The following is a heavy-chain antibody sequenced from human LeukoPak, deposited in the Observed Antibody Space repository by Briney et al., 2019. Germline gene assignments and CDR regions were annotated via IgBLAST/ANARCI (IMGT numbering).Heavy chain of an antibody. J-gene: IGHJ4*02. CDR2: LYPSGST. Sequence: SETLPLTCSVSGGSINSGYWSWIRQPPGKGLEWIGLLYPSGSTNYNPSLKSRVTISVDTSRTQFSLKLSFMTAADTAVYYCAGGHYPLEYWGQGTLVTVSS. D-gene: IGHD1-26*01. CDR1: GGSINSGY. V-gene: IGHV4-59*01. CDR3: AGGHYPLEY.